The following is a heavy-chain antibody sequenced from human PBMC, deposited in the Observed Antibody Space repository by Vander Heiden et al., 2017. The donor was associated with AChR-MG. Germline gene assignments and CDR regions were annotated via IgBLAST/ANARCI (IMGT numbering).Heavy chain of an antibody. V-gene: IGHV1-2*02. J-gene: IGHJ6*03. Sequence: QVQLVQAGAEVKKPGASVKVSCKAAGYTYTGYYMHGVRQAPGQGLEWMGWINPNSGGTNYAQKFQGRVTMTRDTSISTAYMELSRLRSDDTAVYYCARTFTYYDILTGGYYYYMDVWGKGTTVTVSS. CDR1: GYTYTGYY. CDR3: ARTFTYYDILTGGYYYYMDV. D-gene: IGHD3-9*01. CDR2: INPNSGGT.